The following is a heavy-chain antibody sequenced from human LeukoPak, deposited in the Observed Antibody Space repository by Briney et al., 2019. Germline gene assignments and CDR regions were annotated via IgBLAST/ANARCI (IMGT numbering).Heavy chain of an antibody. CDR1: GFTFSSYA. CDR2: ISGSGGST. Sequence: PGGSLTLSCAASGFTFSSYAMSWVRQAPGKGLEWVSAISGSGGSTYYADSVKGRFTISRDNSKNTLYLQMNSLRAEDTAVYYCAKGLTSGSCRHYYGMGVWAQGTTVTVSS. J-gene: IGHJ6*02. D-gene: IGHD1-26*01. V-gene: IGHV3-23*01. CDR3: AKGLTSGSCRHYYGMGV.